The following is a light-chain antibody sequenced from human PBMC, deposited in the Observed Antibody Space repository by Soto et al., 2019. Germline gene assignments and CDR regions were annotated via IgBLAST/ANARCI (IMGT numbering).Light chain of an antibody. Sequence: QSALTQPASVSGSPGQSITISCTGTSSDVGAYNYVSWYQQHPDKAPKLIIYDVSYRPSGVSNRFSGSKSGNTASLTISGLQAEDDADYYCSSYTSSSTLFGGGTKLTVL. V-gene: IGLV2-14*03. CDR1: SSDVGAYNY. CDR3: SSYTSSSTL. J-gene: IGLJ2*01. CDR2: DVS.